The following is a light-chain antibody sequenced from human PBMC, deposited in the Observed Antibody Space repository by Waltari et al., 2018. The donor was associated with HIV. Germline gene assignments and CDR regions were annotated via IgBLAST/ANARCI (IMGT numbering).Light chain of an antibody. CDR3: SSYTSSNYV. CDR2: DVS. CDR1: SSYVGGYNY. J-gene: IGLJ1*01. V-gene: IGLV2-14*03. Sequence: QSALTQPASVSGSPGQPITISCTGTSSYVGGYNYVSWYQQHPGKAPKLMIYDVSNRPSGVSNRFSGSKSGNTASLTISGLQAEDEADYYCSSYTSSNYVFGTGTKVTVL.